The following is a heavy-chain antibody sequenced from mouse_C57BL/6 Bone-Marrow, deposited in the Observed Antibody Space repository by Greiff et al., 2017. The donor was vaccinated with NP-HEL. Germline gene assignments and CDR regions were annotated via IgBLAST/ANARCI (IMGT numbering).Heavy chain of an antibody. D-gene: IGHD1-1*01. J-gene: IGHJ4*01. Sequence: EVKLQESGGDLVKPGGSLKLSCAASGFTFSSYGMSWVRQTPDKRLEWVATISSGGSYTYYPDSVKGRFTISRDNAKNTLYLQMSSLKSEDTAMYYCARQYGSPYAMDYWGQGTSVTVSS. V-gene: IGHV5-6*01. CDR3: ARQYGSPYAMDY. CDR1: GFTFSSYG. CDR2: ISSGGSYT.